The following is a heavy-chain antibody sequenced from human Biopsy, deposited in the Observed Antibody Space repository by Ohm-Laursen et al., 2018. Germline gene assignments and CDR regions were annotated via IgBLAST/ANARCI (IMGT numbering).Heavy chain of an antibody. CDR3: ARERGRKSIAATDY. Sequence: SLRLSCSASGFTFSSYAMEWVRQAPGKGLEWVSSIAERSTYISYADSVKGRFTISRDNAQNSLYLQMNNLRFEDTAVYYCARERGRKSIAATDYWGQGVLVTVSS. J-gene: IGHJ4*02. CDR2: IAERSTYI. CDR1: GFTFSSYA. V-gene: IGHV3-21*06. D-gene: IGHD6-6*01.